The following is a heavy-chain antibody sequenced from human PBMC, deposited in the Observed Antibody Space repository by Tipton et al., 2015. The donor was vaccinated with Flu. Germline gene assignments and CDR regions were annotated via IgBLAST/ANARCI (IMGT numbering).Heavy chain of an antibody. Sequence: TLSLTCIVSGYSISSGYYWAWIRRPPGKGLEWIATTYHSGTTYYNPSLKSRVTISVDTSQNQFSLKLRSVAAADTAVYYCAREWDFYGSGTYYLPYYFDYWGQGTLVTVSS. D-gene: IGHD3-10*01. CDR1: GYSISSGYY. V-gene: IGHV4-38-2*02. CDR3: AREWDFYGSGTYYLPYYFDY. CDR2: TYHSGTT. J-gene: IGHJ4*02.